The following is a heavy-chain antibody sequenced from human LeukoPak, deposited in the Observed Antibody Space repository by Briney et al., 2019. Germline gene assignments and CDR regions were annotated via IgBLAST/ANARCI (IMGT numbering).Heavy chain of an antibody. J-gene: IGHJ4*02. CDR1: GGSISSYY. V-gene: IGHV4-59*01. D-gene: IGHD3-10*01. CDR2: IYYSGST. CDR3: ARAHYGSGSKFDY. Sequence: SETLSLTCTVSGGSISSYYWSWIRQLPGKGLEWIGYIYYSGSTNYNPSLKSRVTISVDTSKNQFSLKLSSVTAADTAVYYCARAHYGSGSKFDYWGQGTLVTVSS.